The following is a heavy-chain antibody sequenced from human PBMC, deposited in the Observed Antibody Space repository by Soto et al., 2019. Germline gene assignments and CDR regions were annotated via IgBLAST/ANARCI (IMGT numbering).Heavy chain of an antibody. Sequence: ESLKISCKGSGYSLTSYWIGWVRQMPGKGLEWMGIIYPGDSDTRYSPSFQGQVTISADKSISTAYLQWSSLKASDTAMYYCATVTTSRDYYYGMDVWGQGTTVTVSS. V-gene: IGHV5-51*01. J-gene: IGHJ6*02. CDR2: IYPGDSDT. CDR3: ATVTTSRDYYYGMDV. D-gene: IGHD4-4*01. CDR1: GYSLTSYW.